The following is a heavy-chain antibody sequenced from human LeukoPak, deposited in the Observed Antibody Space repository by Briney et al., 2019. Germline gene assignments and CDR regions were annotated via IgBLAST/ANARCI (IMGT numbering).Heavy chain of an antibody. CDR2: VIPIFSTA. J-gene: IGHJ3*02. CDR3: ARDRSLYSSTWYVSRGGFDI. V-gene: IGHV1-69*06. Sequence: GASVKVSCKASGGTFSNYAIGWVRQAPGQGLEWMGGVIPIFSTANYAQKFQGRVTITADRSTSTAYMELSSLRSEDTAVYYCARDRSLYSSTWYVSRGGFDIWGQGTMVTVSS. CDR1: GGTFSNYA. D-gene: IGHD6-13*01.